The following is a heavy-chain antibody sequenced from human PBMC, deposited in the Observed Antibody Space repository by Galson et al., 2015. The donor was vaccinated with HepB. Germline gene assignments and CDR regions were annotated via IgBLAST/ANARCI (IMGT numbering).Heavy chain of an antibody. CDR1: GFTFSNYG. CDR2: ISYDGSNK. J-gene: IGHJ4*02. CDR3: AKDPYLYSALAGTMAGFDY. V-gene: IGHV3-30*18. D-gene: IGHD6-19*01. Sequence: LRLSCAASGFTFSNYGMHWVRQAPGKGLEWVAVISYDGSNKYYADSVKGRFTISRDNSKNTLYLQMNSLRAEDTALYYCAKDPYLYSALAGTMAGFDYWGQGTLVTVSA.